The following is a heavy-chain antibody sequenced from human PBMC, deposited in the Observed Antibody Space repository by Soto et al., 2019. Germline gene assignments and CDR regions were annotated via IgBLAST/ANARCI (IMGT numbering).Heavy chain of an antibody. J-gene: IGHJ5*02. CDR1: GTYISSTNYY. CDR3: ARSVFP. Sequence: SETLSLTCTVSGTYISSTNYYWGWIRQHPGKGLEWIGYIYYSKSTYYNPSLKSRVTISLDTSKNQFSLKLTSVTAADTAVYYCARSVFPWGQGTLVTVSS. CDR2: IYYSKST. V-gene: IGHV4-31*03.